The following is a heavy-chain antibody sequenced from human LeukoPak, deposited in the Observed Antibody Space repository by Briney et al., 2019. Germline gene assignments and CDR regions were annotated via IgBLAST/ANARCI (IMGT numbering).Heavy chain of an antibody. V-gene: IGHV3-72*01. Sequence: GGSLRLSCAASGFTFSDHYMDWVRQAPGKGLGWVGRTRNKANSYTTEYSASVKGRFTISRDDSKNSLYLQMNSLKTEDTAVYYCARDQGGSYPGLDYWGQGTLVTVSS. CDR1: GFTFSDHY. D-gene: IGHD1-26*01. J-gene: IGHJ4*02. CDR2: TRNKANSYTT. CDR3: ARDQGGSYPGLDY.